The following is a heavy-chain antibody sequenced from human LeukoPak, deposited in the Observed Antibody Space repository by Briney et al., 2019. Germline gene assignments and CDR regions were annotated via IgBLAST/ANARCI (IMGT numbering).Heavy chain of an antibody. J-gene: IGHJ4*02. CDR2: ISWNSGSI. V-gene: IGHV3-9*01. CDR1: GFTFDDYA. Sequence: PGGSLRLSCAASGFTFDDYAMHWVRQAPGKGLEWVSGISWNSGSIGYADSVKGRFTISRDNAKNSLYLQMNSLRAEDTALYYCAKLGSSSWYGAFDYWGQGTLVTVSS. D-gene: IGHD6-13*01. CDR3: AKLGSSSWYGAFDY.